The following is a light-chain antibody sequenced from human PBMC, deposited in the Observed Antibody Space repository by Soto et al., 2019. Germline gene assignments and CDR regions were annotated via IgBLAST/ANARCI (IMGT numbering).Light chain of an antibody. V-gene: IGKV3-20*01. J-gene: IGKJ2*01. CDR1: QSVNGNY. CDR2: SAS. Sequence: EIVLTQSPGTLSLSPGERATLSCRASQSVNGNYLTWYQQKPGQAPRLLIYSASRRATGIPDRFSGSGSGTDFTLTISRLEPEDFAVYYCQQYGSSLRYTFGQGTKLEIK. CDR3: QQYGSSLRYT.